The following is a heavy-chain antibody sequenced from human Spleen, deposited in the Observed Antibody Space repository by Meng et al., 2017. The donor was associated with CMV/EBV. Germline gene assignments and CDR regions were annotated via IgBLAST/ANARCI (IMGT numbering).Heavy chain of an antibody. CDR2: IWYDGSNA. D-gene: IGHD3-22*01. CDR3: ARGSTSVTMIVVVITAASLAYDS. Sequence: GESLKISCAASGFSFGTYGMHWVRQAPDKGLEWVALIWYDGSNAYYADSVKGRFTISRDNSKNTLFLQMNSLRAEDTAIYYCARGSTSVTMIVVVITAASLAYDSWGQGTLVTVSS. V-gene: IGHV3-33*01. J-gene: IGHJ4*02. CDR1: GFSFGTYG.